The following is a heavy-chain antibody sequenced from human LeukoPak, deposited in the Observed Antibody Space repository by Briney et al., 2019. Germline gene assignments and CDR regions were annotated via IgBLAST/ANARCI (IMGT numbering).Heavy chain of an antibody. Sequence: GGSLRLSCTVSGFTVSSNSMSWVRQAPGKGLEWVSVIYGDDDTYYAESVKGRFTIFRDNFKNTVYLQMNSLRVEDTAVYYCAREIRDGYTRWFDYWGQGTLVTVSS. D-gene: IGHD5-24*01. J-gene: IGHJ4*02. CDR2: IYGDDDT. V-gene: IGHV3-53*01. CDR3: AREIRDGYTRWFDY. CDR1: GFTVSSNS.